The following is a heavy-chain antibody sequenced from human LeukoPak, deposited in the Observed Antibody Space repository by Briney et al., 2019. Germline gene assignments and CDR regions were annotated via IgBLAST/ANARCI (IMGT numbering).Heavy chain of an antibody. CDR3: ATLSAKYSSSSPDAFDI. CDR1: GDSISRFY. J-gene: IGHJ3*02. Sequence: PSETLSLTCTVSGDSISRFYWSWIRQPPGKGLEWIGDIYYSGSTDYNPSLKSRVTISVDRSKNQFSLKLSSVTAADTAVYYCATLSAKYSSSSPDAFDIWGQGTMVTVSS. CDR2: IYYSGST. D-gene: IGHD6-6*01. V-gene: IGHV4-59*12.